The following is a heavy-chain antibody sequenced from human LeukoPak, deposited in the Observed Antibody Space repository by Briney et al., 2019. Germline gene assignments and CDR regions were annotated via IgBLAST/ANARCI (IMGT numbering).Heavy chain of an antibody. V-gene: IGHV4-4*07. J-gene: IGHJ6*03. CDR2: IYTSGST. CDR3: ARDRYFNLRYYYYYYMDV. CDR1: GGSISSYY. D-gene: IGHD2/OR15-2a*01. Sequence: SETLSLTCTVSGGSISSYYWSWIRQPAGKGLEWIGRIYTSGSTNYNPSLKSRVTMSVDTSKNQFSLKLSSVTAADTALYYCARDRYFNLRYYYYYYMDVWGKGTTVTVSS.